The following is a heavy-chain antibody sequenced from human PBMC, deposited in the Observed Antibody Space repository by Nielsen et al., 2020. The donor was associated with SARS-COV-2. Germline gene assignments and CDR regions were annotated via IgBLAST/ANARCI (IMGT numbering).Heavy chain of an antibody. CDR1: GFTFDDYA. J-gene: IGHJ2*01. CDR2: ISWNSVSI. Sequence: SLKISCVGSGFTFDDYAMHWVRQAPGKGLEWVSGISWNSVSIDYADSVKGRFTISRDNAKSSLYLQINSLRAEDTAFYYCAKVYGDYVGFFDVWGRGTLVTVSS. CDR3: AKVYGDYVGFFDV. V-gene: IGHV3-9*01. D-gene: IGHD4-17*01.